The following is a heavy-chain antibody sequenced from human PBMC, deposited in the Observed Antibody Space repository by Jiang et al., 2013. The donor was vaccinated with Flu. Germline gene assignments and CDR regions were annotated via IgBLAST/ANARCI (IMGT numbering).Heavy chain of an antibody. Sequence: AASGFTVSSNYMSWVRQAPGKGLEWVSVIYSGGSTYYADSVKGRFTISRDNSKNTLYLQMNSLRAEDTAVYYCARDRYYYDSSGYSTSDYWGQGTLVTVSS. D-gene: IGHD3-22*01. CDR2: IYSGGST. CDR1: GFTVSSNY. V-gene: IGHV3-66*01. J-gene: IGHJ4*02. CDR3: ARDRYYYDSSGYSTSDY.